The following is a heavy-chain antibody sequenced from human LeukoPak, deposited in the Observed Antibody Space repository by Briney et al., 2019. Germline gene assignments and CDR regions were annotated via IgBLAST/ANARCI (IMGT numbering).Heavy chain of an antibody. CDR1: GYSISSGYY. V-gene: IGHV4-38-2*02. Sequence: SETLSLTCTVSGYSISSGYYWGWIRQPPGKGLEWIGEINHSGSTNYNPSLKSRVTISVDTSKNQFSLKLSSVTAADTAVYYCAAGYSSGYGGWGQGTLVTVSS. CDR3: AAGYSSGYGG. D-gene: IGHD3-22*01. CDR2: INHSGST. J-gene: IGHJ4*02.